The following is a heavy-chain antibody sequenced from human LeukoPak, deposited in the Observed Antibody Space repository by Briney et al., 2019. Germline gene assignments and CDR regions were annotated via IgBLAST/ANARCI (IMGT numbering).Heavy chain of an antibody. D-gene: IGHD7-27*01. V-gene: IGHV4-30-2*01. CDR3: ARGGLTGRYYFDY. Sequence: SETLSLTCTVSDGSISSGGYYWSWIRQPPGKGLEWIGYIFHSGSTSSNPSLKSRVTISVDTSKNQFSLKLSSVTAADTAVYYCARGGLTGRYYFDYWGQGTLVTVSS. CDR2: IFHSGST. J-gene: IGHJ4*02. CDR1: DGSISSGGYY.